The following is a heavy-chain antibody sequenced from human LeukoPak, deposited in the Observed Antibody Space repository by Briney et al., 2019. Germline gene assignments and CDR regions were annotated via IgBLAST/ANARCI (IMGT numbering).Heavy chain of an antibody. D-gene: IGHD3-10*01. Sequence: PSETLSLTCTVSGGSISSSSYYWGWIRQPPGKGLGWIGSIYYSGSTYYNPSLKSRVTISVDTSKNQFSLKLSSVTAADTAVYYCARDFGESGYWGQGTLVTVSS. V-gene: IGHV4-39*07. CDR3: ARDFGESGY. J-gene: IGHJ4*02. CDR2: IYYSGST. CDR1: GGSISSSSYY.